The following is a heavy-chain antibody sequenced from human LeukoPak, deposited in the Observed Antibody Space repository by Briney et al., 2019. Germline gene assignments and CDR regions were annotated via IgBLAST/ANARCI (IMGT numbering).Heavy chain of an antibody. V-gene: IGHV1-69*04. J-gene: IGHJ4*02. CDR1: GGTFSSYA. CDR3: AREQVIAVAGTSNQDALDY. CDR2: IIPILGIA. Sequence: ASVKVSCKASGGTFSSYAISWVRQAPGQGLEWMGRIIPILGIANCAQKFQGRVTITADKSTSTAYMELSSLRSEDTAVYYCAREQVIAVAGTSNQDALDYWGQGTLVTVSS. D-gene: IGHD6-19*01.